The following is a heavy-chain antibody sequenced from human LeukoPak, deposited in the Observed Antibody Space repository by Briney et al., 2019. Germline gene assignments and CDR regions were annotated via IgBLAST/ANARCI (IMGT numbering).Heavy chain of an antibody. CDR1: GFTFSSYS. D-gene: IGHD3-22*01. Sequence: KAGGSLRLSCAASGFTFSSYSMNWVLQAPGKGLEWVSSISSSSSYIYYADSVKGRFTISRDNAKNSLYLQMNSLRAEDTAVYYCARHNYPYDSGGYYYAYWGQGTLVTVSS. CDR3: ARHNYPYDSGGYYYAY. V-gene: IGHV3-21*01. J-gene: IGHJ4*02. CDR2: ISSSSSYI.